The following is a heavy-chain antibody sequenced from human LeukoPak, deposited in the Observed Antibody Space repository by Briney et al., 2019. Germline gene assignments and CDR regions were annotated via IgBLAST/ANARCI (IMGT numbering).Heavy chain of an antibody. V-gene: IGHV3-21*04. CDR2: ISSSSSTM. Sequence: GGSLRLSCAASGFTFSISTMNWVRQAPGKGLEWVSSISSSSSTMHYADSVKGRLTISRDNAKNSLYLQMNSPRAEDTAVYYCARGSSSGYLRVKLDSWGQGTLVTVSS. J-gene: IGHJ4*02. D-gene: IGHD6-19*01. CDR1: GFTFSIST. CDR3: ARGSSSGYLRVKLDS.